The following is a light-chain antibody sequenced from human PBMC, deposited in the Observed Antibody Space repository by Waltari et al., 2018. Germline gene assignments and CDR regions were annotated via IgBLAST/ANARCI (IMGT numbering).Light chain of an antibody. V-gene: IGLV6-57*03. CDR1: TGSIVTKY. CDR2: EDN. Sequence: FLLTQPRSVSVSPGPTVIISCPRRTGSIVTKYVQWDHPRPGSAPTLVIYEDNKRPLGGPDRFSASIDSSSNSASLSISGLRAEDEADYYCQSYDTINWVFGGGTRLTVL. CDR3: QSYDTINWV. J-gene: IGLJ3*02.